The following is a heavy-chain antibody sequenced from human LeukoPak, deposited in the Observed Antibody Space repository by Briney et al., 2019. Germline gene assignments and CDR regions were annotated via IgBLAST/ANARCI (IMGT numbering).Heavy chain of an antibody. Sequence: SETLSLTCTVSGGSISSYYWSWIRQPAGKGLEWIGRIYTSGSTNYNPSLKSRVTMSVDTSKNQFSLKLSSVTAADTAVYYCARDGSPKVYGDYGLHWYFDLWGRGTLVTVSS. V-gene: IGHV4-4*07. J-gene: IGHJ2*01. CDR1: GGSISSYY. D-gene: IGHD4-17*01. CDR3: ARDGSPKVYGDYGLHWYFDL. CDR2: IYTSGST.